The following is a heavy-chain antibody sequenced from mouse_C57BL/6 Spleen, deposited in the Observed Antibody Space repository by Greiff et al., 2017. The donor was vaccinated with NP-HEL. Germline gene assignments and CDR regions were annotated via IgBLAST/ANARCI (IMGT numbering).Heavy chain of an antibody. CDR3: ARGGYYGHWYFDV. J-gene: IGHJ1*03. D-gene: IGHD1-1*01. Sequence: VKLVESGPELVKPGASVKISCKASGYAFSSSWMNWVKQRPGKGLEWIGRIYPGDGDTNYNGKFKGKATLTADKSSSTAYMQLSSLTSEDSAVYFCARGGYYGHWYFDVWGTGTTVTVSS. CDR2: IYPGDGDT. V-gene: IGHV1-82*01. CDR1: GYAFSSSW.